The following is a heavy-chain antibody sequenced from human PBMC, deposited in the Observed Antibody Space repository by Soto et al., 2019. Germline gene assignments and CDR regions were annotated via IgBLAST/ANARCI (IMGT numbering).Heavy chain of an antibody. CDR2: IYWNDDK. Sequence: QITLKESGPTLVKPTQTLTLTCTFSGFSLSTSGVGVGWIRQPPGKAPEWLALIYWNDDKRYSPSLKSRLTITKDTSKNQVVLTMTNMDPVDTATYYCAHRVTYYYDSSGYYWFDPWGQGTLVTVSS. D-gene: IGHD3-22*01. J-gene: IGHJ5*02. V-gene: IGHV2-5*01. CDR1: GFSLSTSGVG. CDR3: AHRVTYYYDSSGYYWFDP.